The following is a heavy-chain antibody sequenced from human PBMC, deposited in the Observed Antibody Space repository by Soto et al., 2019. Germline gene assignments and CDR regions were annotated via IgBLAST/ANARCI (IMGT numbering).Heavy chain of an antibody. D-gene: IGHD6-6*01. CDR2: IYYSGST. Sequence: SETLSLTCTVSGGSIXSGGYYWSWIRQHPGKGLEWIGYIYYSGSTYYNPSLKSRVTISVDTSKNQFSLKLSSVTAADTAVYYCARDVAARSPRFNYGMDVWGQGTTVTVSS. J-gene: IGHJ6*02. CDR1: GGSIXSGGYY. CDR3: ARDVAARSPRFNYGMDV. V-gene: IGHV4-31*03.